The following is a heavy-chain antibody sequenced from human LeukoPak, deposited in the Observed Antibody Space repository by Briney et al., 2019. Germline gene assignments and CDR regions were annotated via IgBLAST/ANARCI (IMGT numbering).Heavy chain of an antibody. J-gene: IGHJ6*02. CDR1: RFTFSSYA. D-gene: IGHD5-12*01. CDR3: AKARSWYYGMDV. CDR2: ISGSGGST. Sequence: GSLRLSCAASRFTFSSYAMSWVRQAPGKGLEGVSGISGSGGSTYYADSVKGRFTISRDNSKNTLYLQMNSLRAEDTAVYYCAKARSWYYGMDVWGQGTTVTVSS. V-gene: IGHV3-23*01.